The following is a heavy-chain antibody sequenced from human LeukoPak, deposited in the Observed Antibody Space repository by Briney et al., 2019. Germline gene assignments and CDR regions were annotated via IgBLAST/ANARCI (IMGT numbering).Heavy chain of an antibody. Sequence: AVTLTLYFTASGFTLSTFAMRWLPQAPVQGRAGVSAISGSSGSTYYADAVKGRFTISRENSKNTQYLEMNSLRAEDTGVYYCAKDGRQYGSGSYSVDYWGQGTLVTVSS. D-gene: IGHD3-10*01. CDR1: GFTLSTFA. CDR2: ISGSSGST. V-gene: IGHV3-23*01. J-gene: IGHJ4*02. CDR3: AKDGRQYGSGSYSVDY.